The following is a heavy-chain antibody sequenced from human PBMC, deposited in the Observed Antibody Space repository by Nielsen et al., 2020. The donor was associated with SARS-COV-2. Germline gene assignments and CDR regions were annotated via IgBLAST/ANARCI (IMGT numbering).Heavy chain of an antibody. CDR2: IYYSGST. Sequence: SETLSLTCTVSGGSISSYYWSWIRQPPGKGLEWIGYIYYSGSTYYNPSLKSRVTISVDTSKNQFSLKLSSVTAADTAVYYCARGITIFGVVIRWFDPWGQGTLVTVSS. CDR3: ARGITIFGVVIRWFDP. CDR1: GGSISSYY. D-gene: IGHD3-3*01. J-gene: IGHJ5*02. V-gene: IGHV4-59*12.